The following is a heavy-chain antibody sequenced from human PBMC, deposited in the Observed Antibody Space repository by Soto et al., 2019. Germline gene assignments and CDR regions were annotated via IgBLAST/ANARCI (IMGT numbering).Heavy chain of an antibody. Sequence: SETLSLTCTVSGGSIISYYWSWIRQPPGKGLEWIGYIYYSGSTNYNPSLKSRVTISVDTSKNQFSLKLSSVTAADTAVYYCATQEVGGSYVYTFDPWGQGTLVTVSS. V-gene: IGHV4-59*08. D-gene: IGHD1-26*01. CDR1: GGSIISYY. CDR2: IYYSGST. CDR3: ATQEVGGSYVYTFDP. J-gene: IGHJ5*02.